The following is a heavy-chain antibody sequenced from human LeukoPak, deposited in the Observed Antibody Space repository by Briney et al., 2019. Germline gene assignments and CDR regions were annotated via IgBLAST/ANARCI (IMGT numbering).Heavy chain of an antibody. CDR1: GFTFSGYW. CDR3: AREGLIVGATCFDY. V-gene: IGHV3-74*01. CDR2: INSDGSST. J-gene: IGHJ4*02. Sequence: TGGSLRLSCAASGFTFSGYWMHWVRQAPGKGLVRVSRINSDGSSTSYADSVKGRFTISRDNAKNTLYLQMNSLRAEDTAVYYCAREGLIVGATCFDYWGQGTLVTVSS. D-gene: IGHD1-26*01.